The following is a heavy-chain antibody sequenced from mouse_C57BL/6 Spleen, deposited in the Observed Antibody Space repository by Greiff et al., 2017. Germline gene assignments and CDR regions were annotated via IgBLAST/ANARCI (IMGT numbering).Heavy chain of an antibody. D-gene: IGHD2-2*01. Sequence: QVQLQQSGAELVKPGASVKISCKASGYAFSSYWMNWVKQRPGKGLEWIGQIYPGDGDTNYNGKFKGKATLTADKSSSTAYMQLSSLTSEDSAVYFCARSGNGYDGGYFDYGGQGTTLTVSS. CDR2: IYPGDGDT. CDR3: ARSGNGYDGGYFDY. CDR1: GYAFSSYW. V-gene: IGHV1-80*01. J-gene: IGHJ2*01.